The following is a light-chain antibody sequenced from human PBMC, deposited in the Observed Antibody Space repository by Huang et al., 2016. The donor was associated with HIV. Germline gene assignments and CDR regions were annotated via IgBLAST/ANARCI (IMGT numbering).Light chain of an antibody. V-gene: IGKV2-28*01. CDR3: MQALQTPYT. J-gene: IGKJ2*01. Sequence: DIVMTQSPLSLSVAPGEPASISCTSSQRLLHRNGHNYVGWYLQTPGQSPQLLIYLASKRASGVPDRFSGSGSGKNFTLKIGGVEAEDVGVYYCMQALQTPYTFGQGTKLEIK. CDR2: LAS. CDR1: QRLLHRNGHNY.